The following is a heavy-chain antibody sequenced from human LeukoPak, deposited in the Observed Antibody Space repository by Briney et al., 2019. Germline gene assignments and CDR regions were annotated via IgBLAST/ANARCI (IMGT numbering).Heavy chain of an antibody. CDR2: INPNSGGT. Sequence: ASVKVSCKASGYTFTGYYMHWVRQAPGQGLAWMGWINPNSGGTNYAQKFQGRVTMTRDTSISTAYMELSRLRSDDTAVYYCARDGDLYSSTSFDYWGQGTLVTVSS. CDR1: GYTFTGYY. D-gene: IGHD6-6*01. J-gene: IGHJ4*02. CDR3: ARDGDLYSSTSFDY. V-gene: IGHV1-2*02.